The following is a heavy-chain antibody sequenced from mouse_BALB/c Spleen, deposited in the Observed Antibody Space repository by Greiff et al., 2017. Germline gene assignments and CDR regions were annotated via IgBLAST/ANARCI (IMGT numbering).Heavy chain of an antibody. CDR1: GFTFTDYY. CDR2: IRNKANGYTT. J-gene: IGHJ4*01. D-gene: IGHD1-1*01. Sequence: EVKLVESGGGLVQPGGSLRLSCATSGFTFTDYYMSWVRQPPGKALEWLGFIRNKANGYTTEYSASVKGRFTISRDNSQSILYLQMNTLRAEDSATYYCAREIYYDYAMDYWGQGTSVTVSS. CDR3: AREIYYDYAMDY. V-gene: IGHV7-3*02.